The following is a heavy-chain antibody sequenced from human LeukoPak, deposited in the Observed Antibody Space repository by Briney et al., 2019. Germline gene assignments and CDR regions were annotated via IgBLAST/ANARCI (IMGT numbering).Heavy chain of an antibody. Sequence: SETLSLTCTVSGGSISSSSYYWGWIRQPPGKGLEWIGSIYYSGSTYYNPSLKSRVTISVDTSKNQFSLKLSSVTAADTAVYYCARRTGTTIFGVVRNWFDPWGQGTLVTVSS. D-gene: IGHD3-3*01. V-gene: IGHV4-39*01. CDR2: IYYSGST. CDR3: ARRTGTTIFGVVRNWFDP. J-gene: IGHJ5*02. CDR1: GGSISSSSYY.